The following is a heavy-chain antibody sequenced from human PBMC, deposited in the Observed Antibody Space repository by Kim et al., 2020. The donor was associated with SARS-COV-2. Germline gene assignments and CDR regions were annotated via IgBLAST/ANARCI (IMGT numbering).Heavy chain of an antibody. CDR3: ARGFPYFNDINAFDI. Sequence: GGSLRLSCAASGFTFSSYAMHWVRQAPGKGLEWVAVISYDGSNKYYADSVKGRFTISRDNSKNTLYLQMNSLRAEDTAVYYCARGFPYFNDINAFDIWGQGTMVTVSS. J-gene: IGHJ3*02. V-gene: IGHV3-30-3*01. CDR1: GFTFSSYA. D-gene: IGHD3-9*01. CDR2: ISYDGSNK.